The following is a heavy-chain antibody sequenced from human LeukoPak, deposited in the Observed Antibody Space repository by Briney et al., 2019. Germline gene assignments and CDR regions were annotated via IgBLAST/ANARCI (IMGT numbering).Heavy chain of an antibody. J-gene: IGHJ4*02. D-gene: IGHD7-27*01. CDR2: ISGSGGST. V-gene: IGHV3-23*01. Sequence: ETLSLTCTVSGGSISSSSYYWGWIRQPPGKGLEWVSAISGSGGSTYYADSVKGRFTISRDNSKNTLYLQMNSLRAEDTAVYYCAKDPPGYWGQGTLVTVSS. CDR3: AKDPPGY. CDR1: GGSISSSSYY.